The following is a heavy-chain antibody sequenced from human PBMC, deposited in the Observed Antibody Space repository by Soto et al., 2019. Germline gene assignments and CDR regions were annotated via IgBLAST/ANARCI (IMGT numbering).Heavy chain of an antibody. Sequence: QLQLQESGPGLVKPSETLSLTCTVSGGSISSSSYYWGWIRQPPGKGLEWIGSIYYSGSTYYNPSLTSRVTISVDTSKNQFSLKLSSVTAADTAVYYCARIYYDSVFDYWGQGTLVTVSS. V-gene: IGHV4-39*01. J-gene: IGHJ4*02. CDR3: ARIYYDSVFDY. CDR2: IYYSGST. D-gene: IGHD3-22*01. CDR1: GGSISSSSYY.